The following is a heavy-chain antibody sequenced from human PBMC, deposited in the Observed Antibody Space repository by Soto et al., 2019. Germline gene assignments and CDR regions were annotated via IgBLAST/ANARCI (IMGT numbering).Heavy chain of an antibody. CDR3: AIGYMEWFDL. Sequence: QVQLQESGPGLVKPSETLSLTCTVSGDSTSYYYWSWIRVAPGKGLEWIGSVYHSGSTNYNPSLKSRVTILRDSSKAQFSLTLYSATAANAAVYYCAIGYMEWFDLWGQGTLVTVSS. D-gene: IGHD2-2*02. J-gene: IGHJ5*02. CDR2: VYHSGST. V-gene: IGHV4-59*12. CDR1: GDSTSYYY.